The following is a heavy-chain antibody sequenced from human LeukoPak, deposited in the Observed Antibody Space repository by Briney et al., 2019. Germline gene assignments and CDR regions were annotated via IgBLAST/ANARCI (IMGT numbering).Heavy chain of an antibody. J-gene: IGHJ4*02. D-gene: IGHD6-6*01. CDR2: INEVGSDK. CDR1: GFTSTSYW. Sequence: GGSLRLSCAASGFTSTSYWMSWVRQAPGKGLEWVANINEVGSDKYYVDSVKGRFTISRDNAKNSLCLQLNSLRVEDTAVYYCARGDDSSKIDYWGQGTLVTVSS. V-gene: IGHV3-7*01. CDR3: ARGDDSSKIDY.